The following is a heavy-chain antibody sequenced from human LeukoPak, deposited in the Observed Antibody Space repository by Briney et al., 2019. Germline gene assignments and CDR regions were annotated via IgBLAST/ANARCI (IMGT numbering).Heavy chain of an antibody. Sequence: GGSLRLSCVASGFTFSNYAMTWVRQAPGKGLERVSGISGSGSSTYYVDSVKGRFTISRDNSKNTLYLQMNSLRAEDTAVYYCAKGNVGMDVWGQGTTVTVS. CDR1: GFTFSNYA. J-gene: IGHJ6*02. V-gene: IGHV3-23*01. CDR2: ISGSGSST. D-gene: IGHD1-1*01. CDR3: AKGNVGMDV.